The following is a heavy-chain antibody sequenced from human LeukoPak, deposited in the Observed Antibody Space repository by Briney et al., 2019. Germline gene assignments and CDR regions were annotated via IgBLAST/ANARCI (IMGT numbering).Heavy chain of an antibody. Sequence: GGSLRLSCAASGFTFSSYAMSWVRQAPGKGLEWVSAISGSGGSTYYADSVKGRFTISRDNSKNTLYLQMNSLRAEDTAVYYCAKGVTMVRGVIGTYFDCWGQGTLVTVSS. CDR3: AKGVTMVRGVIGTYFDC. CDR1: GFTFSSYA. V-gene: IGHV3-23*01. CDR2: ISGSGGST. J-gene: IGHJ4*02. D-gene: IGHD3-10*01.